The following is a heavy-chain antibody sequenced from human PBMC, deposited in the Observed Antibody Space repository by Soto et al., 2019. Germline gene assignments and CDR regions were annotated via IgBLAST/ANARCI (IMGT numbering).Heavy chain of an antibody. Sequence: SETLSLTCAVYGGSFSGYYWTWIRQPPGTGLEWIGEINHSGSTNYNPSLKSRVTISVDTSKNQFSLKLTSVTAADTAVYYCARHGHMVRDSLDYWGQGTLVPV. CDR2: INHSGST. V-gene: IGHV4-34*01. CDR1: GGSFSGYY. D-gene: IGHD3-10*01. J-gene: IGHJ4*02. CDR3: ARHGHMVRDSLDY.